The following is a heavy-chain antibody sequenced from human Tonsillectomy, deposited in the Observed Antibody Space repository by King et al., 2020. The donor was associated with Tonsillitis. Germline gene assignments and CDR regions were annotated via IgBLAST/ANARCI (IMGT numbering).Heavy chain of an antibody. CDR1: GFTFSSSA. D-gene: IGHD5-24*01. J-gene: IGHJ4*02. Sequence: VQLQESGGGVVQPGRSLRLSCAASGFTFSSSAMHWVRQAPGKGLEWVAAITYDGSDKYYAYSVTGRFTIFRDHSKNTLYLQMNSLRTEDTAVYYCSKEMTTILPQVFGYWGKGTLVPVSS. V-gene: IGHV3-30*04. CDR3: SKEMTTILPQVFGY. CDR2: ITYDGSDK.